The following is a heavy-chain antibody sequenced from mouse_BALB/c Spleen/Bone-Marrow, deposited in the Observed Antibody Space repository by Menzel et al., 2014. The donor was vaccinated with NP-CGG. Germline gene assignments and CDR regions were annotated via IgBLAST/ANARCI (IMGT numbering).Heavy chain of an antibody. CDR3: ARLRGDYDGYAMDY. CDR2: ISCYNGAT. J-gene: IGHJ4*01. CDR1: GYSFTGYY. V-gene: IGHV1S34*01. D-gene: IGHD2-4*01. Sequence: LVKTGASVKISCKASGYSFTGYYMHWVKQSHGKSLEWIGYISCYNGATSYNQKFRGKATFTVDTSSSTAYMQFNSLTSEDSAVYYCARLRGDYDGYAMDYWGQGTSVTVSS.